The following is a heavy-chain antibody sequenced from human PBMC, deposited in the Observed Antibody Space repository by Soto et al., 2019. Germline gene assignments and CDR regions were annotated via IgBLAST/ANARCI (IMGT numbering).Heavy chain of an antibody. CDR2: SSNRDRST. V-gene: IGHV3-11*01. Sequence: PGGSLRLSCAASGFIFSDYYMTWIRQTPGKGLEWLSCSSNRDRSTYYADSVKDRFVVSKDNAKTLVYLQMNSLRAEDTAVYFCAGAWKIEKFGVISMSKGLDVWGQGTTVTVSS. J-gene: IGHJ6*02. D-gene: IGHD3-3*01. CDR3: AGAWKIEKFGVISMSKGLDV. CDR1: GFIFSDYY.